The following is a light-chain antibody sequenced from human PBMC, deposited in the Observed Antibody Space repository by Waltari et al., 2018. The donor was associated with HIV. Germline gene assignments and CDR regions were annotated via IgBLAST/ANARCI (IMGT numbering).Light chain of an antibody. CDR2: RDT. J-gene: IGLJ2*01. CDR1: SSNIGSNS. V-gene: IGLV1-47*01. CDR3: ATWDDSLNGVL. Sequence: SVLTQPPSASGTPGQKVTISCSGSSSNIGSNSVFWYQQLPGAAPKLLIYRDTQRPSGVPDRCSVSKSGTSASLAISGLRSEDEAVYSCATWDDSLNGVLFGGGTNLNVL.